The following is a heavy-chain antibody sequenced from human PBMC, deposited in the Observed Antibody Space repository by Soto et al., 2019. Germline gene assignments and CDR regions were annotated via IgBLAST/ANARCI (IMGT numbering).Heavy chain of an antibody. V-gene: IGHV1-46*01. CDR1: GYTFTSYY. D-gene: IGHD3-16*02. CDR2: INPSGGST. J-gene: IGHJ4*02. CDR3: ARDSRLRLGELSFDY. Sequence: ASVKVSCKASGYTFTSYYMHWVRQAPGQGLEWMGIINPSGGSTSYAQKFQGRVTMTRDTSTSTVYMELSSLRSEDTAVYYCARDSRLRLGELSFDYWGQGTLVTVSS.